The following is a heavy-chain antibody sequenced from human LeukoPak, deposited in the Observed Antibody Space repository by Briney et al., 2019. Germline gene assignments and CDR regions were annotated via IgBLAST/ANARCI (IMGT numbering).Heavy chain of an antibody. CDR3: ARDRAYKAFDY. Sequence: GGTLRLSWSASGFSLIRSWRCWSRHAPGRGLDGLASITPNGSETYYVGSVRGRFTISRGDDKNSVYLKMNRLRAEDTAVYYCARDRAYKAFDYWGQGILVSVSS. V-gene: IGHV3-7*01. CDR2: ITPNGSET. CDR1: GFSLIRSW. J-gene: IGHJ4*02. D-gene: IGHD5-24*01.